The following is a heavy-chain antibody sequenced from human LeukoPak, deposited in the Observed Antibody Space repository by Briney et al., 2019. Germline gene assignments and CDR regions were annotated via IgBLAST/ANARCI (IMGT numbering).Heavy chain of an antibody. J-gene: IGHJ4*02. Sequence: SETLSLTCTVSGGSISSYYWSWIRQPAGKGLEWIGRIYTSGITNYNPSLKSRVTMSVDTSQNQFSLKLSSVTAADTAVYYCARGDYYYDSSGYYFDYWGQGTLVTVSS. CDR3: ARGDYYYDSSGYYFDY. CDR2: IYTSGIT. D-gene: IGHD3-22*01. CDR1: GGSISSYY. V-gene: IGHV4-4*07.